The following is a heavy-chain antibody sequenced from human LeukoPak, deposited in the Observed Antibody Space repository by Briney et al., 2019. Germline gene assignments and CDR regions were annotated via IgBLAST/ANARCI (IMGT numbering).Heavy chain of an antibody. D-gene: IGHD2-2*03. CDR3: AKDRIGYCSSASCPYDY. CDR1: GFTFDDYA. Sequence: PGGSLRLSCAASGFTFDDYAMHWVRQAPGKGLEWVSGISWNSGSIGYADSAKGRFTISRDNAKNSLYLQMNSLRAEDTGVYYCAKDRIGYCSSASCPYDYWGQGTLVTVSS. V-gene: IGHV3-9*01. CDR2: ISWNSGSI. J-gene: IGHJ4*02.